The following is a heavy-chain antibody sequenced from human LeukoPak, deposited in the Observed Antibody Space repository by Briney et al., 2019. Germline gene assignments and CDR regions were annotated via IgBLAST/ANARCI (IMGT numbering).Heavy chain of an antibody. V-gene: IGHV3-48*02. J-gene: IGHJ4*02. D-gene: IGHD1-1*01. CDR2: IGSSGSTK. CDR1: GFTFSGYT. Sequence: GGSLRLSCAPSGFTFSGYTMNWVRQAPGKGLEWVSYIGSSGSTKYYADSVKGRFTISRDNAKNSLYLQMNSLRDEDTAVYYCARDWTYCFDYWGQGTLVTVSS. CDR3: ARDWTYCFDY.